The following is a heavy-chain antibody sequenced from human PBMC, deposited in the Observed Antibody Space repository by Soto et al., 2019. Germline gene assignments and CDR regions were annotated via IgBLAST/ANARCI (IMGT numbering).Heavy chain of an antibody. V-gene: IGHV3-21*04. CDR2: ISSSSSYI. D-gene: IGHD3-9*01. CDR3: VRLPDNVDVLTGRSGYNDY. Sequence: AGGSLRLSCAASGFTFSSYSMNWVRQAPGKGLEWVSSISSSSSYIYYADSVKGRFTISRDNAKNSLYLQMNSLRAEDTAVYYCVRLPDNVDVLTGRSGYNDYWGQGTLVTVSS. J-gene: IGHJ4*02. CDR1: GFTFSSYS.